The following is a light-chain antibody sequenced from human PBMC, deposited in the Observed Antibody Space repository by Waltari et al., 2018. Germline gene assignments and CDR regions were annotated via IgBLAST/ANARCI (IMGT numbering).Light chain of an antibody. Sequence: QSVLTQPPSASGTPGQRVTISCSGSRPNIGSNTVNWYQQLPGTAPKLLIYSNNQRPSGVPDRFSGSKSGTSASLAISGLQSEDEADYYCAAWDDSLNGWVFGGGTKLTVL. CDR1: RPNIGSNT. J-gene: IGLJ3*02. CDR3: AAWDDSLNGWV. V-gene: IGLV1-44*01. CDR2: SNN.